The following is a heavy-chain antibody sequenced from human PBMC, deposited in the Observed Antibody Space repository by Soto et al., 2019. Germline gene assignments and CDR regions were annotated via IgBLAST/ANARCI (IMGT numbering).Heavy chain of an antibody. Sequence: PSETLSLTCSVSGGSISSGYWTWIRQPPGKGLEWIGYIYYGGSINYNPSLKSRVIIPVDTAKNQFSLRLSSVTAADTAVYYCARPHGGSSGWDNWFDPWGQGTLVTVSS. CDR2: IYYGGSI. J-gene: IGHJ5*02. D-gene: IGHD6-25*01. CDR1: GGSISSGY. V-gene: IGHV4-59*01. CDR3: ARPHGGSSGWDNWFDP.